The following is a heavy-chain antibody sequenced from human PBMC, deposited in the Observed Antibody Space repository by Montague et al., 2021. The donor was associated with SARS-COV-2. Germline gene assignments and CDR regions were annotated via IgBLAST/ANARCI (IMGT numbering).Heavy chain of an antibody. D-gene: IGHD1-26*01. CDR1: GFTVSSNY. CDR2: IYSGGST. J-gene: IGHJ6*02. CDR3: ARVIGGYYGMDV. V-gene: IGHV3-53*05. Sequence: SLRLSCAASGFTVSSNYMSWVRQAPGKGLEWVSVIYSGGSTYYADSVKGRFTISRDNSKNTLYLQMNSLRAEDTAVYYCARVIGGYYGMDVWGQGTTVTVSS.